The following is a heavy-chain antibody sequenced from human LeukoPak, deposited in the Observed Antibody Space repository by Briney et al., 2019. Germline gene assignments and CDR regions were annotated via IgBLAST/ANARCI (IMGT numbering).Heavy chain of an antibody. CDR3: ARDSLSGSSNWWDYYYYYMDV. CDR2: ISAYNGNT. CDR1: GYTFTSYY. V-gene: IGHV1-18*04. J-gene: IGHJ6*03. D-gene: IGHD1-26*01. Sequence: ASVKVSCKASGYTFTSYYMHWVRQAPGQGLEWMGWISAYNGNTNYAQKLQGRVTMTTDTSTSTAYMELRSLRSDDTAVYYCARDSLSGSSNWWDYYYYYMDVWGKGTTVTISS.